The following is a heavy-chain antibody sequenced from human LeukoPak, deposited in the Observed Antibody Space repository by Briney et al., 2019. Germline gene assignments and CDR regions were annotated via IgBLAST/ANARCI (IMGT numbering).Heavy chain of an antibody. CDR3: AKRTAAIDY. Sequence: GGSLRLSCAASGFTFSSYSMNWVRQAPGKGLEWVSYISSSGGSTYYADSVKGRFTISRDNSKNTLYLQMNSLRAEDTAVYYCAKRTAAIDYWGQGTLVTVSS. J-gene: IGHJ4*02. V-gene: IGHV3-23*01. CDR2: ISSSGGST. D-gene: IGHD2-2*02. CDR1: GFTFSSYS.